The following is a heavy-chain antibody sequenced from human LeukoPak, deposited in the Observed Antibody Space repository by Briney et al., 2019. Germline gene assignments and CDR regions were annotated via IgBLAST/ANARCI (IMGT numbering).Heavy chain of an antibody. CDR3: ATEAPRSYYFDY. J-gene: IGHJ4*02. V-gene: IGHV1-46*01. CDR2: VYATGGTT. CDR1: EDTFTYYH. Sequence: ASVKVSCKASEDTFTYYHIHWVRQAPGQGVEWMGAVYATGGTTINTQNFQGRVTMTRDTSTGTVYMELSSLRFEDTAMYYCATEAPRSYYFDYWGRGILVTVSS.